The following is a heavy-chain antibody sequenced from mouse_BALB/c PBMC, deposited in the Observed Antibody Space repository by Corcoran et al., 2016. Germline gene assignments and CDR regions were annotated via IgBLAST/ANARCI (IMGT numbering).Heavy chain of an antibody. V-gene: IGHV9-3-1*01. CDR1: GYTFTNYG. J-gene: IGHJ4*01. CDR3: ARSYKAMDY. CDR2: INTYTGEP. D-gene: IGHD1-1*01. Sequence: QIQLVQSGPELKKPGETVKISCKASGYTFTNYGMNWVKQAPGKGLKWMGWINTYTGEPTYADDFKGRFAFSLETSASTAYLQINNLKNEETATYCCARSYKAMDYWGQGTSVTVSS.